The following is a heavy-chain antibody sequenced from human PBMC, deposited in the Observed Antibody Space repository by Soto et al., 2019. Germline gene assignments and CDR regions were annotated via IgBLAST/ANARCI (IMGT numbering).Heavy chain of an antibody. J-gene: IGHJ4*02. CDR2: ISYDGSNK. V-gene: IGHV3-30-3*01. Sequence: QVQLVESGGGLVQPGRSLRLSCAASGFTFSSYAMHWVRQAPGKGLEWVEVISYDGSNKYYADSVKGRFTISRDNSKNTLYLQMNSLRAEDTAVYYCARADGGTIAYWGQGTLVTFSS. CDR3: ARADGGTIAY. D-gene: IGHD2-15*01. CDR1: GFTFSSYA.